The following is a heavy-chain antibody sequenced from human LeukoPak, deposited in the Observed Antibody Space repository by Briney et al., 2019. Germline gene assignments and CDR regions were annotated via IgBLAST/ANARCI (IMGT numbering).Heavy chain of an antibody. Sequence: ASVKVSCKVSGYTLTELSMHWVRQAPGNGLEWMGGFDPEDGETIYAQKFQGRVTMTEDTSTDTAYMELSSLRSEDTAVYYCATRGYYSSTSCYKYGMDVWGQGTTVTVSS. CDR3: ATRGYYSSTSCYKYGMDV. J-gene: IGHJ6*02. V-gene: IGHV1-24*01. CDR2: FDPEDGET. D-gene: IGHD2-2*02. CDR1: GYTLTELS.